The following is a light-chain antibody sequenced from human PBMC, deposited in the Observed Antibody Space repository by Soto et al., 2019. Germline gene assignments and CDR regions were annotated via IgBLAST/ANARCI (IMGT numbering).Light chain of an antibody. V-gene: IGLV2-23*01. CDR3: LLFAGCRTFV. Sequence: QSALTQPASVSGSPGQSITISCTGTSSDVGSYNLVSWYQQHPGKAPKLMIYEGSKRPSGVSNRFSGSKSGNTASLTISGLQAWDGAYYFCLLFAGCRTFVFGGRTKLTVL. J-gene: IGLJ3*02. CDR1: SSDVGSYNL. CDR2: EGS.